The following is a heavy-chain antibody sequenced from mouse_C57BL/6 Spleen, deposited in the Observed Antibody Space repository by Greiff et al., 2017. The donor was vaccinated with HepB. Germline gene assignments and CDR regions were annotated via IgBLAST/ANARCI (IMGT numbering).Heavy chain of an antibody. CDR3: ARFYGKEGALFY. J-gene: IGHJ2*01. CDR2: ISDGGSYT. Sequence: EVQGVESGGGLVKPGGSLKLSCAASGFTFSSYAMSWVRQTPEKRLEWVATISDGGSYTYYPDNVKGRFTISRDNAKNNLYLQMSHLKSEDTAMYYCARFYGKEGALFYWGQGTTLTVSS. V-gene: IGHV5-4*01. D-gene: IGHD2-1*01. CDR1: GFTFSSYA.